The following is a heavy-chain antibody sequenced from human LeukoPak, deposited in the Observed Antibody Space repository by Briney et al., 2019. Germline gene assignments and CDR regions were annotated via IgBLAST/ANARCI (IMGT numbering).Heavy chain of an antibody. CDR3: ARVRGNYFPDY. CDR2: ISHSGRS. V-gene: IGHV4-34*01. Sequence: SETLSLTCAVYGESFSAYYWTWIRQPPGKGLEWIGQISHSGRSNYNPSLKSRVTISVDTSKNQFSLKLSSVTAADTAVYYCARVRGNYFPDYWGQGTLVTVSS. D-gene: IGHD4-11*01. J-gene: IGHJ4*02. CDR1: GESFSAYY.